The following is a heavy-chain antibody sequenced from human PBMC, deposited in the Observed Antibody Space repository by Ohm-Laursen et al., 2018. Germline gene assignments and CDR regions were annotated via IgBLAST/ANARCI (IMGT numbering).Heavy chain of an antibody. CDR1: GFTFTSYG. D-gene: IGHD3-10*01. V-gene: IGHV1-18*01. Sequence: ASVKVSCKSSGFTFTSYGITWVRQAPGQGPEWMGWISRESDKSKYAEQVQDRVTMTTDTSTSTAYMDVRGLRADDTAVYYCARGDTYGFDYWGQGTLVTVSS. CDR3: ARGDTYGFDY. CDR2: ISRESDKS. J-gene: IGHJ4*02.